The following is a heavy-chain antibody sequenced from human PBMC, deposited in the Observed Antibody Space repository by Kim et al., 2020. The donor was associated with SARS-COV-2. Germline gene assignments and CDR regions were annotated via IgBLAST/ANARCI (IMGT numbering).Heavy chain of an antibody. CDR3: VREDRSGNYYGLDV. V-gene: IGHV3-21*01. D-gene: IGHD1-26*01. Sequence: GGSLRLSCAASGFTFSSYSMIWVRQAPGKGLEWVSTITSNSNYIYYATSVKGRVTISRDNAKHSLYLQMNSLRAEDTAVYFCVREDRSGNYYGLDVWGQG. CDR2: ITSNSNYI. CDR1: GFTFSSYS. J-gene: IGHJ6*02.